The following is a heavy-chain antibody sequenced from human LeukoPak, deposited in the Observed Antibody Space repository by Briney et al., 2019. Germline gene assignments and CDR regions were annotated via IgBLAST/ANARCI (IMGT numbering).Heavy chain of an antibody. V-gene: IGHV3-66*01. CDR1: GFTVSSNY. J-gene: IGHJ6*02. Sequence: GGSLRLSCAASGFTVSSNYMSWVRQAPGKGLEWVSVIYSGGSTYYADSVKGRFTISRDNSKNTLYLQMNSLRAEDTAVYYCARAKFRIRSLDVWGQGTTVTVSS. CDR2: IYSGGST. CDR3: ARAKFRIRSLDV.